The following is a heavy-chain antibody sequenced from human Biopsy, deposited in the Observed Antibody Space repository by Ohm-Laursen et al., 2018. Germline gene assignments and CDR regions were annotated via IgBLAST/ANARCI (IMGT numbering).Heavy chain of an antibody. D-gene: IGHD3-22*01. V-gene: IGHV4-39*01. CDR2: IFYRGST. CDR1: GGSISNNNYY. J-gene: IGHJ5*02. Sequence: PGTLSLTCPVSGGSISNNNYYWGWIRQPPGKGLEWIGSIFYRGSTHYKPSLKSRVNISVDTSKNQFSLKLNSVTAADTAVHYCARDYDTSGYYYVSWGQGTLVTVSS. CDR3: ARDYDTSGYYYVS.